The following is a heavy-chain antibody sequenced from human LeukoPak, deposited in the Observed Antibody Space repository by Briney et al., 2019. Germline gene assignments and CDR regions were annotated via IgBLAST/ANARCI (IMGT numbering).Heavy chain of an antibody. CDR2: ISWNSGSI. CDR3: ASLWGSSWYFDY. D-gene: IGHD6-13*01. J-gene: IGHJ4*02. V-gene: IGHV3-9*01. CDR1: GFTFEDYA. Sequence: GGPLRLSCAASGFTFEDYAMHWVRQAPGKGREGASGISWNSGSIGYADPVKGRFTISRDNAKNSLYLQMNSLRAEDTAVYYCASLWGSSWYFDYWGQGTLVTVSS.